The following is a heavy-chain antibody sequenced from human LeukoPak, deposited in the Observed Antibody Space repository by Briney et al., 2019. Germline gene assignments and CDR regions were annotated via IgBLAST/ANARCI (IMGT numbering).Heavy chain of an antibody. CDR2: ISAYNGNT. D-gene: IGHD7-27*01. CDR3: ARGLPWGQNSLYGMDV. J-gene: IGHJ6*02. CDR1: GYTFTSYG. Sequence: ASVKVSCKASGYTFTSYGVSWVRQAPGQGLEWMGWISAYNGNTNYAQKVQARVTMTRDTSTSTAYMELRSLRSDDTAMYYCARGLPWGQNSLYGMDVWGQGTTVTVSS. V-gene: IGHV1-18*01.